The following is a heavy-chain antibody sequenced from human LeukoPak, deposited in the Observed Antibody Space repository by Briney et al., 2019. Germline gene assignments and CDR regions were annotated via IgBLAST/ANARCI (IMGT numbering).Heavy chain of an antibody. D-gene: IGHD1-1*01. V-gene: IGHV3-23*01. CDR3: ARSATLGPTAADHGY. CDR1: GFTFSTYA. J-gene: IGHJ4*02. CDR2: VSGSGDNT. Sequence: GGSLRLSCTASGFTFSTYAMSWVRQAPGKGLEWVSSVSGSGDNTHHADSVKGRFTISRDNSKNTLYLQMESLRAEDTAVYYCARSATLGPTAADHGYWGQGTLVTVSS.